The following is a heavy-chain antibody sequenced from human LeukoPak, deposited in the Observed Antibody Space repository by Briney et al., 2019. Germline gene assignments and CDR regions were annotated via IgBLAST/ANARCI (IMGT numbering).Heavy chain of an antibody. CDR3: AKACDSSGYYLFDS. V-gene: IGHV3-23*01. CDR1: GFTFSSYA. Sequence: GGSLRLSCAASGFTFSSYAMNWVRQAPGKGLEWVSNIGNSGGSTYYADSVKGRFTISRDNSKNTLFLQMNSLRAEDTALYYCAKACDSSGYYLFDSWGQGTLVTVSS. D-gene: IGHD3-22*01. J-gene: IGHJ4*02. CDR2: IGNSGGST.